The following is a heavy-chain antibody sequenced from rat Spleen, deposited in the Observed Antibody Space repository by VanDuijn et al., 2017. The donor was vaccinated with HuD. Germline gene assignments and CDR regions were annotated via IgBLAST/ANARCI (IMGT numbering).Heavy chain of an antibody. J-gene: IGHJ3*01. CDR2: IIYDGIRT. CDR3: ATHFDGSYPFTH. D-gene: IGHD1-12*02. V-gene: IGHV5S10*01. CDR1: GFSFRDYA. Sequence: EVQVVESGGGLVQPGRSLKLSCAASGFSFRDYAMAWVRQAPKKGLEWVATIIYDGIRTFYRDSVKGRFTISRDNEKSTLYLQMDSLRSEDTATYYCATHFDGSYPFTHWGQGTLVTVSS.